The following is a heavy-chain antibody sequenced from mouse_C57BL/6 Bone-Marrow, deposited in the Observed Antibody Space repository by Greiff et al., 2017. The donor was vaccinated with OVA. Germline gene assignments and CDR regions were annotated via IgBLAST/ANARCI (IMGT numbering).Heavy chain of an antibody. CDR1: GFTFSSYA. J-gene: IGHJ4*01. CDR2: ISDGGSYT. V-gene: IGHV5-4*01. CDR3: AREPYGYYAMDY. D-gene: IGHD1-1*02. Sequence: EVQLVESGGGLVKPGGSLKLSCAASGFTFSSYAMSWVRQTPEKRLEWVATISDGGSYTYYPENVKGRFTISRDNAKNNLYLQMNHRKAEDTAMYYCAREPYGYYAMDYWGQGTSVTVSS.